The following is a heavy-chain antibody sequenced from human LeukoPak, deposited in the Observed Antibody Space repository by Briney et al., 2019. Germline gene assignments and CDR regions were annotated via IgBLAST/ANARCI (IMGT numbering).Heavy chain of an antibody. CDR2: MNPNSGNT. Sequence: ASVKVSCKASGYTFTSYDINWVRQATGQGLEWMGWMNPNSGNTGYAQKFQGRVTMTRNTSISTAYMELSSLRSEGTAVYYCAREVAAAGTPMSGWGQGTLVTVSS. CDR1: GYTFTSYD. D-gene: IGHD6-13*01. V-gene: IGHV1-8*01. J-gene: IGHJ4*02. CDR3: AREVAAAGTPMSG.